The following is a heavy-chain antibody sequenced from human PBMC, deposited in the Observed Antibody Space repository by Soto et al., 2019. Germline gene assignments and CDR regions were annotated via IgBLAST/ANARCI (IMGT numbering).Heavy chain of an antibody. J-gene: IGHJ4*02. CDR2: ISSSGTTT. D-gene: IGHD2-8*01. V-gene: IGHV3-11*01. CDR1: GFTFSDFY. CDR3: ARIWGGGGYALIY. Sequence: QVQLVESGGGLVKPGGSLRLSCAASGFTFSDFYMSWIRQAPGKGLEWISYISSSGTTTYYTDSVKGRFTISRDNAKNSLYLQMNILRDEDTAVYYCARIWGGGGYALIYWGQGTLVTVSS.